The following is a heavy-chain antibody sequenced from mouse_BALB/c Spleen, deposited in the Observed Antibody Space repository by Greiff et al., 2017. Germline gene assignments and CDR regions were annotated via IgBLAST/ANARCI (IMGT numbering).Heavy chain of an antibody. CDR3: ARSGEGAMDY. J-gene: IGHJ4*01. CDR2: ISSGGST. CDR1: GFTFSSYA. V-gene: IGHV5-6-5*01. Sequence: DVKLVESGGGLVKPGGSLKLSCAASGFTFSSYAMSWVRQTPEKRLEWVASISSGGSTYYPDSVKGRFTISRDNARNILYLQMSSLRSEDTAMYYCARSGEGAMDYWGQGTSVTVSS.